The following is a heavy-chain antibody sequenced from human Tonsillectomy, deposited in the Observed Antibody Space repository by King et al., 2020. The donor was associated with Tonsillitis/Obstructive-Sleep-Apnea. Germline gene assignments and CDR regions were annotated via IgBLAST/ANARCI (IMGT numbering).Heavy chain of an antibody. Sequence: VQLVESRGGLVQPGGSLRLSCAASGIPFSTYWMHWVRQAPGKGLVWVSRINLDGSTTTYADSVKGRFTISRDNAKNTLYLQMNSLRAEDTAVYYCAGANGGNFDYWGQGTLVTVSS. J-gene: IGHJ4*02. V-gene: IGHV3-74*01. D-gene: IGHD3-16*01. CDR1: GIPFSTYW. CDR2: INLDGSTT. CDR3: AGANGGNFDY.